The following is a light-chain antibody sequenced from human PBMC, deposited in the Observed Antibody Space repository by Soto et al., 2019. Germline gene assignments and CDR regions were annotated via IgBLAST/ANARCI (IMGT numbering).Light chain of an antibody. Sequence: DIQMTQSPSSLSASVGDRVTITCRASQSIRTYLNWYQQKPGKAPKLLIYAASILQSGVPSRFSGSGSGTDFTLTITSLQPDDFATYFCQQSYKPPRNFGPGTKVDLK. CDR2: AAS. J-gene: IGKJ3*01. V-gene: IGKV1-39*01. CDR1: QSIRTY. CDR3: QQSYKPPRN.